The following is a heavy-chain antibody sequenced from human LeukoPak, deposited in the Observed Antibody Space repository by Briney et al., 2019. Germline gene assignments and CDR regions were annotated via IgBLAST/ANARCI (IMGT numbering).Heavy chain of an antibody. J-gene: IGHJ4*02. D-gene: IGHD3-22*01. CDR1: GFTFSDAW. Sequence: GSLRLSCAASGFTFSDAWMSWIRQPPGKGLEWIGEINHSGSTNYNPSLKSRVTISVDTSKNQFSLKLSSVTAADTAVYYCAIHAVYYYDSSGTLVDYWGQGTLVTVSS. CDR2: INHSGST. V-gene: IGHV4-34*08. CDR3: AIHAVYYYDSSGTLVDY.